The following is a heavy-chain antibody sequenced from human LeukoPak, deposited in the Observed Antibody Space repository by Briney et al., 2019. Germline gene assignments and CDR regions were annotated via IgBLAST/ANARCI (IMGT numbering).Heavy chain of an antibody. Sequence: ASVKVSCKTSGYTTNDYDMHWVRQAPGQRLEWMGWINAGNNKTRYLQKFQGRVTITRDTSARIGYMEVRSLRSDDTAVYYCARDVCHGAARLKGGDCYYYYMDVWGKGTTVTVSS. CDR1: GYTTNDYD. CDR2: INAGNNKT. CDR3: ARDVCHGAARLKGGDCYYYYMDV. V-gene: IGHV1-3*01. D-gene: IGHD2-21*01. J-gene: IGHJ6*03.